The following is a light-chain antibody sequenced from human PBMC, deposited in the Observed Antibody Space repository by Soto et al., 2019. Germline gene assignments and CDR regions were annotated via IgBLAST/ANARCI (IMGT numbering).Light chain of an antibody. J-gene: IGLJ3*02. CDR1: SSDVGAYDF. V-gene: IGLV2-8*01. CDR2: QVT. CDR3: AAWDDSLNGM. Sequence: QSVLTQPPSASGSPGQSVTISCTGTSSDVGAYDFVSWFQQHPGKAPKLIIYQVTKRPSGVPYRFSGSKSGNTASLTVSGLQAEDEADYYCAAWDDSLNGMFGGGTKVTVL.